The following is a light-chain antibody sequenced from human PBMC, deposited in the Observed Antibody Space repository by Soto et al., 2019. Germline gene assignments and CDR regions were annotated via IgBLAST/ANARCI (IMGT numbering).Light chain of an antibody. Sequence: QSLLTQPASLSWSPGQSITISCTGTSSDVGNYNLVSWYQQHPGKAPKLMIYEGSKRHSGVSNLCSGSKSGNTASLTISILHAEDEADYYCCSYAGSSTYVCGTGTKVTV. V-gene: IGLV2-23*01. CDR1: SSDVGNYNL. CDR3: CSYAGSSTYV. J-gene: IGLJ1*01. CDR2: EGS.